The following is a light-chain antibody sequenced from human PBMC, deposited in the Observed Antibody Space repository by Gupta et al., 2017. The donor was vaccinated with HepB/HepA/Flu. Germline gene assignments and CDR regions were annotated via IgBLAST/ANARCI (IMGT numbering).Light chain of an antibody. V-gene: IGLV2-14*01. CDR1: SSDLGAYNY. J-gene: IGLJ2*01. CDR2: DVS. Sequence: QSALTQPASVSGSPGQSITISCTGTSSDLGAYNYVSWHQQDPGKAPKLMIYDVSNRPSGVSNRFSGSKSGNTDSLTISGLQAEDEADDYCSSYTSSSTVVFGGGTKLTVL. CDR3: SSYTSSSTVV.